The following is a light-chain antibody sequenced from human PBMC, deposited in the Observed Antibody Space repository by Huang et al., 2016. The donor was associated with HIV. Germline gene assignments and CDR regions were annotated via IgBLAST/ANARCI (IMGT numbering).Light chain of an antibody. CDR3: LQYYSVPQT. V-gene: IGKV4-1*01. CDR2: CAT. Sequence: DIVMTQSPDSLAVSPGERATINCKSSQTVLYSLNKKNYLAWFQQQPGRPPKWLIYCATTRESGVPDRFSGSGSGTDVTLTINNLQAEDVAVYFCLQYYSVPQTFGHGTKVEIK. J-gene: IGKJ1*01. CDR1: QTVLYSLNKKNY.